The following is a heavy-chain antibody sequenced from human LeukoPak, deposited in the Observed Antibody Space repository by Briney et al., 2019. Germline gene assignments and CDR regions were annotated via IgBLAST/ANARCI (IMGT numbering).Heavy chain of an antibody. CDR2: MYTSGST. J-gene: IGHJ4*02. Sequence: PSETLSLTCTVSGGSISSGSYYWSWIRQPAGKGLEWIWRMYTSGSTNYNPSLKSRVTISVDTSKNQFSLKLSSVTAADTAVYYCARELGENYDFWSGYYTLDYWGQGTLVTVSS. CDR3: ARELGENYDFWSGYYTLDY. CDR1: GGSISSGSYY. V-gene: IGHV4-61*02. D-gene: IGHD3-3*01.